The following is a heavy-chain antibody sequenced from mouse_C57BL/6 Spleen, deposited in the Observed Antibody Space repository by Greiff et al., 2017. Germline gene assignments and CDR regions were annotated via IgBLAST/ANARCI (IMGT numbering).Heavy chain of an antibody. V-gene: IGHV1-80*01. CDR3: ARGGLRRGDAY. CDR2: IYPGDGDT. D-gene: IGHD2-4*01. Sequence: QVHVKQSGAELVKPGASVKISCKASGYAFSSYWMNWVKQRPGKGLEWIGQIYPGDGDTNYNGKFKGKATLTADKSSSTAYMQLSSLTSEDSAVYFCARGGLRRGDAYWGQGTLVTVSA. J-gene: IGHJ3*01. CDR1: GYAFSSYW.